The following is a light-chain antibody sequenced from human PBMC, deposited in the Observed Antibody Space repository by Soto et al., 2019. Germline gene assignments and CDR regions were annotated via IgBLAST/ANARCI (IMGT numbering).Light chain of an antibody. V-gene: IGLV2-18*02. CDR3: SSYTSSGTWV. CDR1: SSDVGSYNR. Sequence: QSVLTQPPSVSGSPGQSGTISCTGTSSDVGSYNRVSWYQQPPGTAPKLMICQVSNRPSGVPDRFSGSKSGNTASLTISGLQAEDEADYYCSSYTSSGTWVFGGGTKLTVL. CDR2: QVS. J-gene: IGLJ3*02.